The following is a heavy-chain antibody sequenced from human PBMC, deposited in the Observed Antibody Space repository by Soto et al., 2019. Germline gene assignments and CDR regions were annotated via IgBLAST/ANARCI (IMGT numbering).Heavy chain of an antibody. J-gene: IGHJ4*02. V-gene: IGHV1-18*01. CDR1: GYTFNTYV. CDR2: ISTFNGET. CDR3: ARDVGYCSSSTCLIDH. Sequence: ASVKVSCKASGYTFNTYVISWVRQAPGQGLEWMGWISTFNGETRYAQKFQARVTVTTDTSTTTGYMELRSLRSDDTAVYYCARDVGYCSSSTCLIDHWGQGTLVTVS. D-gene: IGHD2-2*01.